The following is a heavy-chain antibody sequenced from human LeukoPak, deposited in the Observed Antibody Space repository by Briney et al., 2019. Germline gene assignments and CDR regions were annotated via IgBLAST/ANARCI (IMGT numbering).Heavy chain of an antibody. CDR1: GGSISSTNW. CDR3: IGNGYYSLEY. J-gene: IGHJ4*02. Sequence: SETLSLTCVVSGGSISSTNWWSWVRQPPGKGLEWIGEIYHSGSTNYSPSLKSRVIISVDKSKNQFSLKLSSVTAADTAVYYCIGNGYYSLEYWGQGTLVTVSS. D-gene: IGHD3-3*01. CDR2: IYHSGST. V-gene: IGHV4-4*02.